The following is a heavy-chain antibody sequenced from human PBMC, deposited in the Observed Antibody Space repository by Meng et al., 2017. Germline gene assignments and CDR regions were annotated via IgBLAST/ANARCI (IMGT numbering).Heavy chain of an antibody. CDR3: ARVVYSSGWSFDY. CDR1: GFTFSSYG. V-gene: IGHV3-33*01. Sequence: QVQRGEFGGGVVQPGRSLRLSCGESGFTFSSYGMHWVRQAPGKGLEWVEVIWYDGSNKYYADSVKGRFTISRDNSKNTLYLQMNSLRAEDTAVYYCARVVYSSGWSFDYWGQGTLVTVSS. J-gene: IGHJ4*02. D-gene: IGHD6-19*01. CDR2: IWYDGSNK.